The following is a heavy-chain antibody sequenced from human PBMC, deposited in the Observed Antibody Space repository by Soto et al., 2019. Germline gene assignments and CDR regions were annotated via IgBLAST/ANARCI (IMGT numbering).Heavy chain of an antibody. CDR3: ARDGNFGDDIHDYYGMDV. J-gene: IGHJ6*02. Sequence: QVRLQESGPGLVKPSETLSLTCTVSGASISSYYWSWIRQPPGKRLEWIGYMAPSGTSKYNPSLAGRVTISVDTPNNQFSLKLTSVTAADTAVYYCARDGNFGDDIHDYYGMDVWGRGTTVTVSS. D-gene: IGHD4-17*01. V-gene: IGHV4-59*01. CDR2: MAPSGTS. CDR1: GASISSYY.